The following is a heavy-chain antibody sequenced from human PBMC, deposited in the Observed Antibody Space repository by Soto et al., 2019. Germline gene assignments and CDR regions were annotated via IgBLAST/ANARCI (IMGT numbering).Heavy chain of an antibody. J-gene: IGHJ4*02. CDR2: IDLSDSRT. CDR3: ARHDYNGDFDF. V-gene: IGHV5-10-1*01. D-gene: IGHD2-8*01. Sequence: PGESLKISCEASGYMFPIYYISWVRQMPGKGLEWVGKIDLSDSRTMYRPSSRAHITISVDKSINTAYLEWGRLKASDTAMYYCARHDYNGDFDFWGQGTQVTVSS. CDR1: GYMFPIYY.